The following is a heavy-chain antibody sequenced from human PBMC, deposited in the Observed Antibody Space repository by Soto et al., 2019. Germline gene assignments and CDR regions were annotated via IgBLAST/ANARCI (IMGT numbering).Heavy chain of an antibody. D-gene: IGHD3-22*01. J-gene: IGHJ3*02. CDR2: IINDGSDE. Sequence: QVQLVESGGGVVQPGRSLRLSCAASGFTFSNYGMHWVRQAPGKGLEWLAVIINDGSDEKYGDSVKGRVTISRDNSKNTLYLQINSLRVEYTAVYYCARDDDRPDNGLDMWGQGTVVTVSS. CDR1: GFTFSNYG. V-gene: IGHV3-33*05. CDR3: ARDDDRPDNGLDM.